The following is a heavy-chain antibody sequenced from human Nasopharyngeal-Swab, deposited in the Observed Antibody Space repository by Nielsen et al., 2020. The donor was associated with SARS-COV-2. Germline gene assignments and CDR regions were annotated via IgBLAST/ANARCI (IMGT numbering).Heavy chain of an antibody. Sequence: ASVKVSCKASGYTFASYDINWVRQATGQGLEWMGWMNSNSGNTGYAQKFQGRVTMTRNTSISTAYMELSSPRSEDTAVYYCARGRIKRELWFGELLSYYYYGMDVWGQGTTVTVSS. J-gene: IGHJ6*02. CDR3: ARGRIKRELWFGELLSYYYYGMDV. V-gene: IGHV1-8*01. CDR1: GYTFASYD. CDR2: MNSNSGNT. D-gene: IGHD3-10*01.